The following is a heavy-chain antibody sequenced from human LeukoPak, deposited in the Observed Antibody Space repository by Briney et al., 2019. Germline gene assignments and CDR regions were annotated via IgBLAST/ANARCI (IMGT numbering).Heavy chain of an antibody. CDR3: ARVRVATISKQNWFDP. CDR1: GGSISSGGYS. Sequence: SETLSLTCAVSGGSISSGGYSWSWIRQPPGKGLEWIGYIYHSGSTYYNPSLKSRVTISVDRSKNQFSLKLSSVTAADTAVYYCARVRVATISKQNWFDPWGQRTLVTVSS. V-gene: IGHV4-30-2*01. CDR2: IYHSGST. J-gene: IGHJ5*02. D-gene: IGHD5-12*01.